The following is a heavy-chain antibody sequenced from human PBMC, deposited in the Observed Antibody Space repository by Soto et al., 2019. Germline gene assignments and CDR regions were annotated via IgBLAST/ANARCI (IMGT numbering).Heavy chain of an antibody. J-gene: IGHJ3*02. CDR2: IWYDGSNK. V-gene: IGHV3-33*01. CDR1: GFTFSSYG. Sequence: QVQLVESGGGVVQPGRSLRLSCAASGFTFSSYGMHWVRQAPGKGLEWVAVIWYDGSNKYYADSVKGRFTISRDNSKNTLYLQMNSLRAEDTAVYYCASSLRSDAFDIWGQGTMVTVSS. CDR3: ASSLRSDAFDI.